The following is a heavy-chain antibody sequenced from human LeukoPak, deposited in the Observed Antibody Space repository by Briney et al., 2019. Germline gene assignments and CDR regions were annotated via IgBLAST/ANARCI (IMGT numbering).Heavy chain of an antibody. CDR3: ARESGYSYGLYYFDY. Sequence: APVKVSCKASGGTFSSYAISWVRQAPGQGLEWMGRIIPIFGTANYAQKFQGRVTITTDESTSTAYMELSSLRSEDTAVYYCARESGYSYGLYYFDYWGQGTLVTVSS. CDR2: IIPIFGTA. CDR1: GGTFSSYA. J-gene: IGHJ4*02. V-gene: IGHV1-69*05. D-gene: IGHD5-18*01.